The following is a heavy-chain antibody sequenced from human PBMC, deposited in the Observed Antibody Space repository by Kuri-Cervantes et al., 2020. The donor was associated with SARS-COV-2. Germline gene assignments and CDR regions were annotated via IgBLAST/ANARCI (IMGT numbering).Heavy chain of an antibody. CDR3: VRDCTISSCSNAGKY. Sequence: GESLKISCAASGFTFSDYWMHWVRQAPGKGPMWVSRISYDGGRTMYADSVRGRFTISRDNAKNTLFLQMNSLGLEDTAVYYCVRDCTISSCSNAGKYWGQGTLVTVSS. D-gene: IGHD6-13*01. CDR2: ISYDGGRT. CDR1: GFTFSDYW. V-gene: IGHV3-74*03. J-gene: IGHJ4*02.